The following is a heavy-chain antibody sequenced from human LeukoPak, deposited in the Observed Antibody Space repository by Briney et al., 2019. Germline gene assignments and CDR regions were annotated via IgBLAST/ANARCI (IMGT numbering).Heavy chain of an antibody. CDR2: INSDGSST. CDR3: ARTGRSDYGDYSYFDY. CDR1: GFTFGSYW. J-gene: IGHJ4*02. Sequence: GGSLRLSCAASGFTFGSYWMHWVRQARGKGLVWVSRINSDGSSTSYADSVKGRFTISRDNAKNTLYLQMNSLRAEDTAVYYCARTGRSDYGDYSYFDYWGQGTLVTVSS. D-gene: IGHD4-17*01. V-gene: IGHV3-74*01.